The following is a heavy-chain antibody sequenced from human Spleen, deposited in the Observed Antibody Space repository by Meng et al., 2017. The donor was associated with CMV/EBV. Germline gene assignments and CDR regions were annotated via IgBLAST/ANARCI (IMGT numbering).Heavy chain of an antibody. Sequence: GESLKISCAASGFTLSSYWMSWVRQAPGKGLEWVANIKQDGSEKYYEDSVKGRFTISRDNAKNSLYLQMNSLRAEDTAVYYCAGGYSGYDPPDSWGQGTLVTVSS. CDR3: AGGYSGYDPPDS. D-gene: IGHD5-12*01. J-gene: IGHJ4*02. V-gene: IGHV3-7*01. CDR1: GFTLSSYW. CDR2: IKQDGSEK.